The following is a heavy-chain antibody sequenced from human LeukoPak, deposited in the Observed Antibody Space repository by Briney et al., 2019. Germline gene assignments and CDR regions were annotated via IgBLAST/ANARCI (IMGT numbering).Heavy chain of an antibody. V-gene: IGHV3-30*02. CDR3: AKDLVPAAIYYYYYMDV. D-gene: IGHD2-2*02. CDR1: RFTFSSYA. J-gene: IGHJ6*03. CDR2: IRYDGSNK. Sequence: GRSLRLSCAASRFTFSSYAMHWVRQAPGKGLEWVAFIRYDGSNKYYADSVKGRFTISRDNSKNTLFLQMNSLRTEDTAVYYCAKDLVPAAIYYYYYMDVWGKGTTVTVSS.